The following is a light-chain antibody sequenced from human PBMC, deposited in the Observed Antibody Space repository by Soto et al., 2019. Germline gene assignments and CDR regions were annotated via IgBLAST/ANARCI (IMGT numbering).Light chain of an antibody. CDR2: EGN. CDR3: CSFATSGTWV. J-gene: IGLJ3*02. CDR1: SSDVGSYNL. V-gene: IGLV2-23*01. Sequence: QSALTQPASVSGSPGQLITISCTGTSSDVGSYNLVSWYQQHPGKAPKLMISEGNKRPSGISNRFSGSKSGNTASLTISGLQAEDEADYYCCSFATSGTWVFGGGTKLTVL.